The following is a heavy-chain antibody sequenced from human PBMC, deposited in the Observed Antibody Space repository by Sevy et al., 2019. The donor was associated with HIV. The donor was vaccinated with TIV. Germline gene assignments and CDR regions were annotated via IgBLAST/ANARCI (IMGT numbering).Heavy chain of an antibody. Sequence: GGSLRLSCAASGFTFSSYAMHWVRQAPGKGLEWVAVISYDGSNKYYADSVKGRFTISRDNSKNTLYLQMNSLRAEDTAVYYCARDRRREQHDLDYWGQGTLVTVSS. J-gene: IGHJ4*02. CDR1: GFTFSSYA. D-gene: IGHD1-26*01. CDR3: ARDRRREQHDLDY. V-gene: IGHV3-30-3*01. CDR2: ISYDGSNK.